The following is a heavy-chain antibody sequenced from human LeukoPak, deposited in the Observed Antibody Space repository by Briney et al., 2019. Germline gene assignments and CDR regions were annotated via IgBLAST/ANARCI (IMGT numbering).Heavy chain of an antibody. CDR2: IGSYEGDT. Sequence: ASVKVSCKATSHISWVRQAPGQGLEWMGWIGSYEGDTYYAQKFQGRVTVTTDTSTNTAYMELRSLRADVTAVYYCARDFWNFYDSSGYYRDFDSWGQGTLVTVSS. D-gene: IGHD3-22*01. V-gene: IGHV1-18*01. J-gene: IGHJ5*01. CDR1: TSH. CDR3: ARDFWNFYDSSGYYRDFDS.